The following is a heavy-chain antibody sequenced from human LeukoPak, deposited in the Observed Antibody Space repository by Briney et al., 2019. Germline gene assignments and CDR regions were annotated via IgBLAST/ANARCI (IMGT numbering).Heavy chain of an antibody. CDR2: ISYDGSNK. Sequence: GGSLRLSCAASGFTFSSYAMHWVRQAPGKGLEWVAVISYDGSNKYYADSVKGRFTISRDNAKNSLYLQMNSLRAEDTAVYYCARTYSNSWSHLDYWGQGTLVTVSS. CDR1: GFTFSSYA. J-gene: IGHJ4*02. CDR3: ARTYSNSWSHLDY. V-gene: IGHV3-30-3*01. D-gene: IGHD6-13*01.